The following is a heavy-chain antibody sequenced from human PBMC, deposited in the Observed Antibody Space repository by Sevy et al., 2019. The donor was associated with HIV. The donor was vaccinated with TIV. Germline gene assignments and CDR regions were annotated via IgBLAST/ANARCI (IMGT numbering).Heavy chain of an antibody. CDR2: ISDDSRYI. V-gene: IGHV3-21*04. D-gene: IGHD3-3*01. J-gene: IGHJ4*02. CDR1: GFTFRTYS. CDR3: ARDFTKFGVVSGIDY. Sequence: GGSLRLSCAASGFTFRTYSMNWVRQAPGKGLEWLSSISDDSRYIYYSDSVKGRFTISRANSKNLLFLQMNNLRVEDTAIYYCARDFTKFGVVSGIDYWGQRNLVTVSS.